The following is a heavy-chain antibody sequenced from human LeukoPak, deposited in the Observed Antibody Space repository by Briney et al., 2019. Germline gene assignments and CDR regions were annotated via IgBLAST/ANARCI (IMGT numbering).Heavy chain of an antibody. Sequence: GGSLRLSCAASGFIFSSYSMNWVRQAPGRGLEWVSSISSSSTYIYYADSVEGRVTISRDNFKNSVYLQMNSLRAEDTAVYYCAREVTVTGGMAVWSQGTTVTV. CDR2: ISSSSTYI. J-gene: IGHJ6*02. CDR1: GFIFSSYS. V-gene: IGHV3-21*06. D-gene: IGHD4-17*01. CDR3: AREVTVTGGMAV.